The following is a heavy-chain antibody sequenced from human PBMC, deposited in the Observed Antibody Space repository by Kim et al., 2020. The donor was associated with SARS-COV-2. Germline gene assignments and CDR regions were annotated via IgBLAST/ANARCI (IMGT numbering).Heavy chain of an antibody. V-gene: IGHV3-9*01. J-gene: IGHJ3*02. CDR3: AKDIGRVPAAIMYAFDI. D-gene: IGHD2-2*01. Sequence: VKGRVTIYRDNAKNSLYLQMNSLRAEDTALYYCAKDIGRVPAAIMYAFDIWGQGTMVTVSS.